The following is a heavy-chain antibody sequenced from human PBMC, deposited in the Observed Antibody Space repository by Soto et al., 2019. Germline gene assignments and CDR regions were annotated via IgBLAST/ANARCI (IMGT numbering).Heavy chain of an antibody. J-gene: IGHJ4*02. CDR2: IYPGDSDT. CDR3: ARRLSTGWFFDY. V-gene: IGHV5-51*01. CDR1: GYSLPSYW. D-gene: IGHD6-19*01. Sequence: GESLKISCKGSGYSLPSYWIGWVRQMPGKGLEWMGIIYPGDSDTRYSPSFQGQVAFSADKSISTAYLQWTSLKASDTAIYHCARRLSTGWFFDYWGQGTLVTVSS.